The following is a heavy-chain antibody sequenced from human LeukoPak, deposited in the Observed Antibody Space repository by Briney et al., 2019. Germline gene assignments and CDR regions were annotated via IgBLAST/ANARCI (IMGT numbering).Heavy chain of an antibody. CDR2: ISSSSSTI. CDR1: GFTFSSYE. CDR3: ARAEGVAFDI. Sequence: GGSLRLSCAASGFTFSSYEMNWVRQAPGKGLEWVSYISSSSSTIYYADSVKGRFTISRDNAKNSLYLQMNSLRAEDTAVYYCARAEGVAFDIWGQGTMVTVSS. V-gene: IGHV3-48*01. J-gene: IGHJ3*02. D-gene: IGHD1-14*01.